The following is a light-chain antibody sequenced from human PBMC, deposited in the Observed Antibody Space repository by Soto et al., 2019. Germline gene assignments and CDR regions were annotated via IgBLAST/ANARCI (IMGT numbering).Light chain of an antibody. J-gene: IGKJ1*01. CDR2: AAS. CDR1: QSISSY. V-gene: IGKV1-39*01. Sequence: DIQITQSHSSLSGSVGDRVTITCRASQSISSYLNWYQQKPGKAPKLLIYAASSLQSGVPSRFSGSGSGTDFTLTISSLQPEDFATYYCQQSYTTPRTFGQGTKVDIK. CDR3: QQSYTTPRT.